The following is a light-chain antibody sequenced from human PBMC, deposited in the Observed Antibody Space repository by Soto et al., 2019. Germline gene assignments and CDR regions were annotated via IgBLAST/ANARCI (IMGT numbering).Light chain of an antibody. CDR3: AAWDDSLSGSYV. J-gene: IGLJ1*01. Sequence: QSVLTQPPSASGTPGQRVTISCSGSRSNIGSNYVYWYQQLPGTAPKLLIYKNNQRPSGVPDRFSGSKSGTSASLAISGLRSEDEGDYDGAAWDDSLSGSYVFGTGTKVTVL. CDR2: KNN. CDR1: RSNIGSNY. V-gene: IGLV1-47*01.